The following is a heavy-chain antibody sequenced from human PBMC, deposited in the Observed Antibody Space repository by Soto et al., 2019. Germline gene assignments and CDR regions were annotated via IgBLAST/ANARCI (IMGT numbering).Heavy chain of an antibody. V-gene: IGHV1-18*01. Sequence: GASVKVSCKTSGYTFTNYGISWVRQAPGRGLERLGWTSAYNGNTNYAQKFQDRVTMTTDTSTSTVYMELRSLRSDDTAVYYCARDYYNRAKFDYWGQGALVTVSS. CDR2: TSAYNGNT. CDR1: GYTFTNYG. CDR3: ARDYYNRAKFDY. D-gene: IGHD3-22*01. J-gene: IGHJ4*02.